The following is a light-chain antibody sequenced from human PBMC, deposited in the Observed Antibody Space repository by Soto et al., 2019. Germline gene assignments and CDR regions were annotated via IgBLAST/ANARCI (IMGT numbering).Light chain of an antibody. CDR3: SSCTDTNTWL. V-gene: IGLV2-14*01. Sequence: QSALTQPASVSGSPGQSITISCTGTSSDIGGCNYVSWFQQHPGKVPKLIVYEVSNRPSGVSHRFSGSKSDNTASLTISGRQADDEADYYGSSCTDTNTWLCGGGTKLTVL. J-gene: IGLJ3*02. CDR1: SSDIGGCNY. CDR2: EVS.